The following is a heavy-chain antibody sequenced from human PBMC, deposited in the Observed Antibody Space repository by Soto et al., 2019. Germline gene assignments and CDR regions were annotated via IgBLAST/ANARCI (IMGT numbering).Heavy chain of an antibody. J-gene: IGHJ6*02. V-gene: IGHV4-31*03. Sequence: QVQLQESGPGLVKPSQTLSLTCTVSGGSIKNSGYYWSWIRQHPEKGLEWIGYISYSGSTDYAPSLKSRVTMSVDTSKNQFFLNLTSVTAADTAVYYCGRDAVTKRDFYYYGMDVWGRWTTVTVSS. CDR3: GRDAVTKRDFYYYGMDV. D-gene: IGHD4-4*01. CDR2: ISYSGST. CDR1: GGSIKNSGYY.